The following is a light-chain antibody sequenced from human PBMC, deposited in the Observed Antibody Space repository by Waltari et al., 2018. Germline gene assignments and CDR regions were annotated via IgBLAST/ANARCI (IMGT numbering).Light chain of an antibody. J-gene: IGLJ1*01. CDR1: NIGRKS. CDR3: QMWDSSSGHPYV. Sequence: SYVLTQSLSVSVAPGQTARITCGGDNIGRKSVHRYQQKPGQAPVLVVYDDSDRPSGIPERFSGSKSGNTATLTISRVEAGDEADYFCQMWDSSSGHPYVFGSGTKVTVL. V-gene: IGLV3-21*02. CDR2: DDS.